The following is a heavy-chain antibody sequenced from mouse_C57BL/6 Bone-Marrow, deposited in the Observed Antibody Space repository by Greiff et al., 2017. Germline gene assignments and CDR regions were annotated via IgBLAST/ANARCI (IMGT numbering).Heavy chain of an antibody. CDR1: GYTFTSYW. CDR2: IYPGNSDT. J-gene: IGHJ2*01. D-gene: IGHD1-1*01. Sequence: VQLQQSGTVLARPGASVKMSCKTSGYTFTSYWMNWVKQRPGQGLEWIGSIYPGNSDTSYNQKFKGKATLTAVTSASTAYMELSSLTNEDSAVYYCTSSGDYYDFDVWGQGTTLTVSS. CDR3: TSSGDYYDFDV. V-gene: IGHV1-5*01.